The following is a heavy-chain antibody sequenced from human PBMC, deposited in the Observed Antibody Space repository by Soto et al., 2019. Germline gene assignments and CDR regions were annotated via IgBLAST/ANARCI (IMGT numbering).Heavy chain of an antibody. D-gene: IGHD1-1*01. V-gene: IGHV4-34*01. CDR1: GGSFSDSY. J-gene: IGHJ6*02. CDR2: ITHGGGT. CDR3: ATVGLHDSYHNHLEV. Sequence: PTETLALPCAVYGGSFSDSYWTWIRQSPGKGLEWLGEITHGGGTKYNPSLNSRVVISVDTSKNQFSLKLNSVTVADTAVHYCATVGLHDSYHNHLEVWGQGTPVTVSS.